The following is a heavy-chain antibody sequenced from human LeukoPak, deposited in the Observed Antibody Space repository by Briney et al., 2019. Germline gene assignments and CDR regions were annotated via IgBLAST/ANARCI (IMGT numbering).Heavy chain of an antibody. J-gene: IGHJ4*02. CDR1: GFTFSSYA. Sequence: KPGGSLRLSCAASGFTFSSYAMSWVRQPPGKGLEWIGEINHSGSTNYNPSLKSRVTISVDTSKNQFSLKLSSVTAADTAVYYCARASYSGYDFFDYWGQGTLVTVSS. CDR2: INHSGST. D-gene: IGHD5-12*01. V-gene: IGHV4-34*01. CDR3: ARASYSGYDFFDY.